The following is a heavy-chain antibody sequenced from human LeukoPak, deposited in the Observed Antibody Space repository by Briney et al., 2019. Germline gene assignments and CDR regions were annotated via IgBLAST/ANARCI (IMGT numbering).Heavy chain of an antibody. J-gene: IGHJ4*02. D-gene: IGHD5-12*01. Sequence: GGSLRLSCAASGSTLSGSAMHWARQASGRGLEWVGRIRSKSNGDATEYAASVKGRFTISRDDSTTTAYLQLTRLKPEDPAVYYCARHMDPGYGDNKLFDYWGLGTLVTVSS. CDR2: IRSKSNGDAT. V-gene: IGHV3-73*01. CDR3: ARHMDPGYGDNKLFDY. CDR1: GSTLSGSA.